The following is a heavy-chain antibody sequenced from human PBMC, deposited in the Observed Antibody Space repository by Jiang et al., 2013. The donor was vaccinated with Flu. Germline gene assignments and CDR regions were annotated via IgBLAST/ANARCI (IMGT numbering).Heavy chain of an antibody. CDR2: INPNSGGT. J-gene: IGHJ5*02. CDR3: ARVGPLRFLEWLRRNWFDP. CDR1: GYTFTGYY. V-gene: IGHV1-2*02. D-gene: IGHD3-3*01. Sequence: SGAEVKKPGASVKVSCKASGYTFTGYYMHWVRQAPGQGLEWMGWINPNSGGTDYAQKFQGRVTMTRDTSISTAYMELSRLRSDDTAVYYCARVGPLRFLEWLRRNWFDPWGQGTLVTVSS.